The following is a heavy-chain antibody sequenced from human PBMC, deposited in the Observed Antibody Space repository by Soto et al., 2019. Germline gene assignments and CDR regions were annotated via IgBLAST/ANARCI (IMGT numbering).Heavy chain of an antibody. CDR1: GFTFSSYA. Sequence: QVQLVESGGGVVQPGRSLRLSCSASGFTFSSYAMHWVRQAPGKGLEWVAVISYDGSNKYYADSVKGRFTISRDNSKNTLSVQMTGLRAEDTAVYYCARERLTMVRGVIEDYFDYWGQGTLVTVSS. CDR2: ISYDGSNK. D-gene: IGHD3-10*01. V-gene: IGHV3-30-3*01. J-gene: IGHJ4*02. CDR3: ARERLTMVRGVIEDYFDY.